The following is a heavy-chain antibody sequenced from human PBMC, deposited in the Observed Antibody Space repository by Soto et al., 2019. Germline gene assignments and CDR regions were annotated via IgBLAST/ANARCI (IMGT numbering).Heavy chain of an antibody. CDR2: ISGSGGST. CDR1: GFTFSSYA. Sequence: PGGSLRLSCAASGFTFSSYAMSWVRQAPGKGLEWVSAISGSGGSTYYADSVKGRFTISRDNSKNTLYLQMNSLRAEDTAVYYCACISSGWTNQPFDYWGQGTLVTVSS. J-gene: IGHJ4*02. CDR3: ACISSGWTNQPFDY. V-gene: IGHV3-23*01. D-gene: IGHD6-19*01.